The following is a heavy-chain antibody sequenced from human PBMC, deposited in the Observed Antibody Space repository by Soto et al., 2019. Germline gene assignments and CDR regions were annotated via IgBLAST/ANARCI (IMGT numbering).Heavy chain of an antibody. Sequence: PGGSLRLSCASSGFPFSGSAMHWVRQASGKGLEWVGRIRSKANSYATAYAASVKGRFTISRDDSKNTAYLQMNSLKTEDMAVYYCTSYTDSSGYYYYYGMDVWGQGTTVTVSS. CDR3: TSYTDSSGYYYYYGMDV. J-gene: IGHJ6*02. V-gene: IGHV3-73*01. CDR1: GFPFSGSA. D-gene: IGHD3-22*01. CDR2: IRSKANSYAT.